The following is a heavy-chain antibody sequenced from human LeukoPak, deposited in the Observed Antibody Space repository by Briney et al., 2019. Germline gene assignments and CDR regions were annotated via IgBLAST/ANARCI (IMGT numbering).Heavy chain of an antibody. V-gene: IGHV1-18*01. CDR3: ARDLPRAAAAGPDYYFDY. CDR2: ISAYNGNT. J-gene: IGHJ4*02. D-gene: IGHD6-13*01. CDR1: GYTFTSYG. Sequence: ASVKVSCKASGYTFTSYGISWVRQAPGQGLEWMGWISAYNGNTNYAQKFQGRVTITADKSTSTAYMELSSLRSEDTAVYYCARDLPRAAAAGPDYYFDYWGQGTLVTVSS.